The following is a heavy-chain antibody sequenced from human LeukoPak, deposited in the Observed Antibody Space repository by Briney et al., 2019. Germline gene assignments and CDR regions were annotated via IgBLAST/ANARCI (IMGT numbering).Heavy chain of an antibody. Sequence: GGSLRLSCAASGFTFSTYSMNWGRQPPGKGRELGSSISSSRSYIYYADSVKCRFTISRDKAKTSLYLKMHSLRAEDTAVSYCARDSGYLIAAAGTEIFDSWGQGTLVTVSS. CDR1: GFTFSTYS. J-gene: IGHJ4*02. D-gene: IGHD6-13*01. CDR3: ARDSGYLIAAAGTEIFDS. CDR2: ISSSRSYI. V-gene: IGHV3-21*01.